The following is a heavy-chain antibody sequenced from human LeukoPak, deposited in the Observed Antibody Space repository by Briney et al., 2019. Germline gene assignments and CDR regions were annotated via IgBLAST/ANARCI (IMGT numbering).Heavy chain of an antibody. Sequence: PGGSLRLSCAASGFTFSSYSMNWVRQAPGKGLEWVSYISSSTIYYADSVKGRFTISRDNAKNSLYLQMNSLRDEDTAVYYCARGHYYYDSSGFFDYWGQGTLVTVSS. J-gene: IGHJ4*02. D-gene: IGHD3-22*01. CDR1: GFTFSSYS. CDR3: ARGHYYYDSSGFFDY. CDR2: ISSSTI. V-gene: IGHV3-48*02.